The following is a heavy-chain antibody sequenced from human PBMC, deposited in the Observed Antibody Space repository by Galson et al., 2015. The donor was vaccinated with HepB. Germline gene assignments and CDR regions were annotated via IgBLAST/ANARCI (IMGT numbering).Heavy chain of an antibody. J-gene: IGHJ6*03. CDR2: ISGSGGST. V-gene: IGHV3-23*01. CDR3: AKDPRPLRFLEWLTYYYYMDV. CDR1: GFTFSSYA. D-gene: IGHD3-3*01. Sequence: SLRLSCAASGFTFSSYAMSWVRQAPGKGLEWVSAISGSGGSTYYADSVKGRFTISRDNSKNTLYLQMHSLRAEDTAVYYCAKDPRPLRFLEWLTYYYYMDVWGKGTTVTVSS.